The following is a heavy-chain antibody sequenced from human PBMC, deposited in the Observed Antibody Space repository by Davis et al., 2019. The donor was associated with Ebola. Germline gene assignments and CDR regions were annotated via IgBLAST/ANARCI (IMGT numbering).Heavy chain of an antibody. CDR1: GFTFSSYS. D-gene: IGHD3-3*01. V-gene: IGHV3-21*01. J-gene: IGHJ3*02. Sequence: PGGSLRLSCAASGFTFSSYSMNWVRQAPGKGLEWVSSISSSSSYIYYADSVKGRFTISRDNAKNSLYLQMNSLRAEDTAVYYCARGVRRFLEWLLTAFDIWGQGTMVTVSS. CDR3: ARGVRRFLEWLLTAFDI. CDR2: ISSSSSYI.